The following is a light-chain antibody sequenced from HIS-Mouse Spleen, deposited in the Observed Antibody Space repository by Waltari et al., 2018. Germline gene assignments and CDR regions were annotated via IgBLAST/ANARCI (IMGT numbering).Light chain of an antibody. CDR3: SSYAGSNNYV. J-gene: IGLJ1*01. CDR1: SRDVGCYNY. CDR2: EVS. Sequence: QSALTQPPSASGSPGQSVTIPCTGTSRDVGCYNYVSWYQQPPGKAPKRMIYEVSKRPSGVPDRFSGSKSGNTASLTVSGLQAEDEADYYCSSYAGSNNYVFGTGTKVTVL. V-gene: IGLV2-8*01.